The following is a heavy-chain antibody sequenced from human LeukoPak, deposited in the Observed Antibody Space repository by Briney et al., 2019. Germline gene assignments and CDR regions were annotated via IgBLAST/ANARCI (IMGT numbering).Heavy chain of an antibody. Sequence: SETLSLTCTVSGGSISGSSYHWGWIRQPPGKGLEWIGSINYSWHTYYNPSLESRVTISVDSSKNQFSLKLSSVTAADTAVYYCANTGLSSGLPFDYWGQGTLVTVSS. CDR2: INYSWHT. V-gene: IGHV4-39*01. D-gene: IGHD3-10*02. CDR3: ANTGLSSGLPFDY. CDR1: GGSISGSSYH. J-gene: IGHJ4*02.